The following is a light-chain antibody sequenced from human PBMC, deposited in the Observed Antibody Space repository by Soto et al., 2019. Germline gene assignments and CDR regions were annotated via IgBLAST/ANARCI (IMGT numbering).Light chain of an antibody. J-gene: IGLJ3*02. Sequence: QSALTQPASVSGSPGQSITIPCTGTSSDVGAYNYVSWYQQPPGKAPKLLIYDVTHRPSGVSSRFSGSKSGNTASLTISGLQAEDEADYFCSSYTSTSTLCVFGGGTKVTVL. V-gene: IGLV2-14*01. CDR3: SSYTSTSTLCV. CDR1: SSDVGAYNY. CDR2: DVT.